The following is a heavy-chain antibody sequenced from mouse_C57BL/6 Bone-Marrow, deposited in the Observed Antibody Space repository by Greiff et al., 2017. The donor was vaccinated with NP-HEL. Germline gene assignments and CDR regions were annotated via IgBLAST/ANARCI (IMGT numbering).Heavy chain of an antibody. D-gene: IGHD1-1*01. CDR3: ANYSWFAY. J-gene: IGHJ3*01. V-gene: IGHV5-17*01. CDR2: ISSGSSTI. Sequence: EVMLVESGGGLVKPGGSLKLSCAASGFTFSDYGMHWVRQAPEKGLEWVAYISSGSSTIYYADTVKGRFTISRDNAKNTLFLPMTSLRSEDTAIYYCANYSWFAYWGQGTLVTVSA. CDR1: GFTFSDYG.